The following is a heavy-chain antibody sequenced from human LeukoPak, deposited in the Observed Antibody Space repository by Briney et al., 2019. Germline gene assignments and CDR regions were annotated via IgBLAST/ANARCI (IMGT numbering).Heavy chain of an antibody. CDR1: EFTFSAHW. CDR3: VRDRPHNCFDP. V-gene: IGHV3-74*01. CDR2: IDNDGTNT. Sequence: GGSLRLSCAASEFTFSAHWMHWVRQVPGKGLVYIAYIDNDGTNTNYADSVKGRFAISRDNAKNTLYLQMNSLRVEDTAVYYCVRDRPHNCFDPGGQGTLVTVSS. D-gene: IGHD6-6*01. J-gene: IGHJ5*02.